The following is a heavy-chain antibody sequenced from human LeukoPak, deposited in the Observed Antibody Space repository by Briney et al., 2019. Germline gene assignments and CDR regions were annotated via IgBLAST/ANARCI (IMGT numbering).Heavy chain of an antibody. D-gene: IGHD3-10*01. J-gene: IGHJ4*02. CDR1: GFTFSNYW. V-gene: IGHV3-7*04. CDR2: IDQDGSTE. Sequence: QPGGSLRLSCAASGFTFSNYWMSWVRQSPGRGLGWVANIDQDGSTEYYVDSVGGRFTVSRDNAKNSVYLQIDSLRAEDTAVYYCARADNYGSILDYWGRGTLVTVSS. CDR3: ARADNYGSILDY.